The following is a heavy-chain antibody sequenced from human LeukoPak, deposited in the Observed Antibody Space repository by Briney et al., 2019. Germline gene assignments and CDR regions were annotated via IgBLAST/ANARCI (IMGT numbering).Heavy chain of an antibody. CDR1: GVSIKYAGYY. J-gene: IGHJ5*02. D-gene: IGHD4-17*01. CDR2: IHHSGTA. CDR3: ARTTVTYRFDP. Sequence: SETLSLTCAVSGVSIKYAGYYWAWIRQPPGKGLEWIGYIHHSGTADYNPSLASRVSFLIDRPKNQFSLKLSSVTAADTAVYYCARTTVTYRFDPWGQGSLVTVSS. V-gene: IGHV4-30-2*01.